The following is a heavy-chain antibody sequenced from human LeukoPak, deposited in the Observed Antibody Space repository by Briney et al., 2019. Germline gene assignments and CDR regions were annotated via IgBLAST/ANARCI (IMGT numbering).Heavy chain of an antibody. D-gene: IGHD1-20*01. CDR3: ARAITGTTYPTTYYYYYGMDV. V-gene: IGHV5-10-1*01. CDR2: IDPSDSYT. J-gene: IGHJ6*02. CDR1: GYSFTSYW. Sequence: GESLKISCKGSGYSFTSYWISWVRQMPGKGLEWVGRIDPSDSYTNYSPSFQGHVTISADKSISTAYLQWSSLKASDTAMYYCARAITGTTYPTTYYYYYGMDVWGQGTTVTVSS.